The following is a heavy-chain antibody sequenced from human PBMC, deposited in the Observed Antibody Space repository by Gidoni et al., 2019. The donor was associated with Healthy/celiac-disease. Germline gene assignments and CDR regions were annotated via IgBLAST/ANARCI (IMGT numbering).Heavy chain of an antibody. CDR2: ISSSSSTI. Sequence: EVQLVESGGGLVQPGGSLRLSCAASGFTFSSYSMNWVRQAPGKGLEWVSYISSSSSTIYYADSVKGRFTISRDNAKNSLYLQMNSLRDEDTAVYYCARVTQWELLPGIDYWGQGTLVTVSS. CDR3: ARVTQWELLPGIDY. V-gene: IGHV3-48*02. J-gene: IGHJ4*02. CDR1: GFTFSSYS. D-gene: IGHD1-26*01.